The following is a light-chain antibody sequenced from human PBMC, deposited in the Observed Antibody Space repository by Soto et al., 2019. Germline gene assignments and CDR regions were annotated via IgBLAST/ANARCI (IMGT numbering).Light chain of an antibody. CDR3: QQRANWPPVT. CDR1: QSVSSSY. J-gene: IGKJ1*01. V-gene: IGKV3D-20*02. CDR2: DAS. Sequence: IVLTQSPGTLSLSTGERATLSCRASQSVSSSYLAWYQQKPGQPPRLLIYDASKRATGVPARFSGSGSGTDFTLTITTLEPEDFAVYFCQQRANWPPVTFGQGTKVDIK.